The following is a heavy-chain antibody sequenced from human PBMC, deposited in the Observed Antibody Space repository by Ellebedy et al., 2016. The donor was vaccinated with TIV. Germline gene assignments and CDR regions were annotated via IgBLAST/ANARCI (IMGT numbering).Heavy chain of an antibody. CDR3: AGHSGYTYKKNYIDS. Sequence: ASVKVSCKASGGIFRNYAISWVRQAPGQGLEWMGGITAIFGSTNYAQKFQGRVTITADESTSTAYLEVSSLRFEDTAFYYCAGHSGYTYKKNYIDSWGQGTLVTVSS. V-gene: IGHV1-69*13. CDR1: GGIFRNYA. J-gene: IGHJ4*02. CDR2: ITAIFGST. D-gene: IGHD5-18*01.